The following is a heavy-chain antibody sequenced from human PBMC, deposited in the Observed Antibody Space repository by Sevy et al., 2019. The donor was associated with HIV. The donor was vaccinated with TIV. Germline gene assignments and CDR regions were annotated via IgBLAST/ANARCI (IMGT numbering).Heavy chain of an antibody. V-gene: IGHV3-30-3*01. Sequence: GGSLRHSCAASGFTFRTYAFHWVRQAPGRGLEWIGLISSNGDNGLYATSVRGRFTISRDNSMNILYLQMTSLTPDDTAVYYCARGPEWELTSFLSHWGQGTLVTVSS. CDR2: ISSNGDNG. J-gene: IGHJ4*02. CDR3: ARGPEWELTSFLSH. CDR1: GFTFRTYA. D-gene: IGHD1-26*01.